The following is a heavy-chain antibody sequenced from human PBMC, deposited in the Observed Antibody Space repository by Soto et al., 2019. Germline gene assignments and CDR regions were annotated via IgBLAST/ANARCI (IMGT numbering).Heavy chain of an antibody. J-gene: IGHJ6*02. CDR1: EGTFSSYA. CDR2: IIPIFGTA. CDR3: ARDPGDYYDSSGYYYYYGMDV. V-gene: IGHV1-69*01. D-gene: IGHD3-22*01. Sequence: QVQLVQSGAEVKKPGSSVKVSCKASEGTFSSYAISWVRQAPGQGLEWMGGIIPIFGTANYAQKFQGRVTITADESTSTAYMELSSLRSEDTAVYYCARDPGDYYDSSGYYYYYGMDVWGQGTTVTVSS.